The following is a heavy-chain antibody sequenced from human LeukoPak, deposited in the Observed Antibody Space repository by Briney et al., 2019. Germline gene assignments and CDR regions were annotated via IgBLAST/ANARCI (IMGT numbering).Heavy chain of an antibody. CDR1: GGSISTYY. Sequence: SETLSLTCTVSGGSISTYYWKWIRQPPGKGVEWGGYIYHSGSTNYNPSLQSPVTISVDPSNNQFSLNLTSVTAADTAVYYCARGGAARLHFQNWGQGTLVTVSS. V-gene: IGHV4-59*01. D-gene: IGHD6-6*01. CDR2: IYHSGST. CDR3: ARGGAARLHFQN. J-gene: IGHJ1*01.